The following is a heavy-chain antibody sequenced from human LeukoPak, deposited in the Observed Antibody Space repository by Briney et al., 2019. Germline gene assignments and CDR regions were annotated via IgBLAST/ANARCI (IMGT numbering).Heavy chain of an antibody. Sequence: SETLSLTCDVDGGSFTDNYWSWIRQAPGKGLEWIGEIYHSGATNYNPSLDSRVTLSVDSSKSQSSLKLTSVTAANTAVYYCACPHGSGSYHSLLHNTLDVWGTGTTVTVSS. V-gene: IGHV4-34*01. D-gene: IGHD3-10*01. CDR1: GGSFTDNY. CDR3: ACPHGSGSYHSLLHNTLDV. CDR2: IYHSGAT. J-gene: IGHJ6*04.